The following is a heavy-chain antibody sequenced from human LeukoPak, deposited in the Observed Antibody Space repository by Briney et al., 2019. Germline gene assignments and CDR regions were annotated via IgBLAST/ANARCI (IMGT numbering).Heavy chain of an antibody. Sequence: GGSLRLSCAASVFTFSSYALSWVRQAPGKGLEGVSAISGSGGSTYYADSVRGRFTISRDNSKNTLYLQMNSLRAEDTAVYYCAKDDYHSSSWYYFDYWGQGTLVTVSS. CDR1: VFTFSSYA. J-gene: IGHJ4*02. D-gene: IGHD6-13*01. CDR2: ISGSGGST. CDR3: AKDDYHSSSWYYFDY. V-gene: IGHV3-23*01.